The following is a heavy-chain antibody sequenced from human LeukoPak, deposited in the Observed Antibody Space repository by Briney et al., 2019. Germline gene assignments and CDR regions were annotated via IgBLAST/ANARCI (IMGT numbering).Heavy chain of an antibody. D-gene: IGHD1-1*01. Sequence: GGSLRLSCAASGFTFSSYSMQWVRQAPGEGLLWVSRIGGDGTTTTYADSVKGRFTISRDNAKNTLYLQMNSLRAEDTAMYYCVRDHNFGIYPWGQGALVTVPS. J-gene: IGHJ5*02. V-gene: IGHV3-74*01. CDR3: VRDHNFGIYP. CDR1: GFTFSSYS. CDR2: IGGDGTTT.